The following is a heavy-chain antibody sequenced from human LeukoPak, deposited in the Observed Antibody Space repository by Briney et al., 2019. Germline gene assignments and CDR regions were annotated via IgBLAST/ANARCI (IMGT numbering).Heavy chain of an antibody. V-gene: IGHV4-59*08. CDR3: ARTPGIAAADNWFDP. CDR2: IYYSGST. CDR1: GGSISSYY. D-gene: IGHD6-13*01. J-gene: IGHJ5*02. Sequence: SETLSLTCTVSGGSISSYYWSWIRQPPGKGLEWIGYIYYSGSTNYNPSLKSRVTISADTSKNQFSLKLSSVTAADTAVYYCARTPGIAAADNWFDPWGQGTLVTVSS.